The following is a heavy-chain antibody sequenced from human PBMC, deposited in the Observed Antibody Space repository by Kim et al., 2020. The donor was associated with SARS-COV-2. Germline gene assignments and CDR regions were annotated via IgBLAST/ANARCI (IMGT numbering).Heavy chain of an antibody. CDR2: ISHDGRNK. J-gene: IGHJ4*01. Sequence: GGSLRLSCAASGLSFCGSAMNWVRKAPGKGLEWLAVISHDGRNKDYEYSVKGRFTIARDNSKRTLFLQMSSLTAEASGVYYCASCSYYESVRLLDY. CDR1: GLSFCGSA. V-gene: IGHV3-30-3*01. CDR3: ASCSYYESVRLLDY. D-gene: IGHD3-10*01.